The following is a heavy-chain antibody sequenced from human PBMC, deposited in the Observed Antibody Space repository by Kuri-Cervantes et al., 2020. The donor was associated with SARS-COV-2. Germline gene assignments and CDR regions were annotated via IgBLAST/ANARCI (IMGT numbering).Heavy chain of an antibody. Sequence: SETLSLTCAVYGGSFSGYQWSWIRQTPGMGLEWIGQINDSGATKYNPSIKSRVIVSMDKSKNQFSLKLSSVTAADTAVYYCARGVPGYWGQGSLVTVSS. D-gene: IGHD6-6*01. V-gene: IGHV4-34*01. J-gene: IGHJ4*02. CDR2: INDSGAT. CDR3: ARGVPGY. CDR1: GGSFSGYQ.